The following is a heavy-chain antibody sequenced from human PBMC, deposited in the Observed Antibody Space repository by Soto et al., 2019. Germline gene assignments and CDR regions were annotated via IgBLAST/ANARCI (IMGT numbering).Heavy chain of an antibody. D-gene: IGHD2-2*01. CDR3: ARDGLALRTSCLRY. J-gene: IGHJ4*02. CDR1: GFTFSSYA. CDR2: ISYDGSNK. V-gene: IGHV3-30-3*01. Sequence: QVQLVESGGGVVQPGRSLRLSCAASGFTFSSYAMHWVRQAPGKGLEWVAVISYDGSNKYYADSVKGRFTISRDNSKNTLYLQMNSLRAEDTAVYYCARDGLALRTSCLRYWGQGTLVTVSS.